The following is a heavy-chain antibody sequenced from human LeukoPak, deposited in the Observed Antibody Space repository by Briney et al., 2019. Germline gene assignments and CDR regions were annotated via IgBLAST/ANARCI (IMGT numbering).Heavy chain of an antibody. J-gene: IGHJ4*02. Sequence: GGSLRLSCEAAGFSFRDYPIGWVRRASGKRLEWVSGISAGADVIFYADPVKGRFTISRDNARNSLYLQMNSLRADDAAVYYCAREPTSMGSDYWGQGTLVTVSS. D-gene: IGHD5-18*01. CDR1: GFSFRDYP. CDR2: ISAGADVI. V-gene: IGHV3-21*01. CDR3: AREPTSMGSDY.